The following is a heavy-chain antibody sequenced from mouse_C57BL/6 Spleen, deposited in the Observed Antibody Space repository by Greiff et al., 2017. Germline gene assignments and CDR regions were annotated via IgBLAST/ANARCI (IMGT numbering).Heavy chain of an antibody. Sequence: QVQLQQSGAELVKPGASVKISCKASGYAFSSYWMNWVKQRPGKGLEWIGQIYPGDGDTNYNGKFKGKATLTADKSSSTAYMQLSSLTSEDSAVYCGASPYYYGSSLAYWGQGTLVTVSA. CDR1: GYAFSSYW. CDR2: IYPGDGDT. J-gene: IGHJ3*01. V-gene: IGHV1-80*01. CDR3: ASPYYYGSSLAY. D-gene: IGHD1-1*01.